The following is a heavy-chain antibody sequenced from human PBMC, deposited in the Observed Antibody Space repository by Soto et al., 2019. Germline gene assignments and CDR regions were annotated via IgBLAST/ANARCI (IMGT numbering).Heavy chain of an antibody. CDR1: GYSFTSYW. V-gene: IGHV5-51*01. D-gene: IGHD3-3*01. CDR2: IYPGDSDT. CDR3: AGDQNYDFWGGYFMGGRDV. Sequence: GESLKISCKGSGYSFTSYWIGWVRQMPGKGLEWMGIIYPGDSDTRYSPSFQGQVTISADKSISTAYLQWSSLKASDTAMYYYAGDQNYDFWGGYFMGGRDVWGQGTTVPV. J-gene: IGHJ6*02.